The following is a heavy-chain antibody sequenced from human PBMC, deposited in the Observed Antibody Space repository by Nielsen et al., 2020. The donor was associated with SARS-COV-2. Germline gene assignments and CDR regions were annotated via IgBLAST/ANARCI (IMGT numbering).Heavy chain of an antibody. CDR1: GFTFSSYS. CDR3: ARDFSYGSGSYYPEPVAFDI. V-gene: IGHV3-48*04. Sequence: GESLKISCAASGFTFSSYSMNWVRQAPGKGLEWVSYISSSSSTIYYADSVKGRFTISRDNAKNSLYLQMNSLRAEDTAVYYCARDFSYGSGSYYPEPVAFDIWGQGTMVTVSS. CDR2: ISSSSSTI. J-gene: IGHJ3*02. D-gene: IGHD3-10*01.